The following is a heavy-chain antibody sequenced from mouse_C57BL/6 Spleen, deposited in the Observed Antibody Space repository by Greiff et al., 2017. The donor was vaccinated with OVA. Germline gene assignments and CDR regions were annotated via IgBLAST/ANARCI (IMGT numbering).Heavy chain of an antibody. V-gene: IGHV1-54*01. CDR3: ARLLRSYAMDY. CDR2: INPGSGGT. Sequence: QVQLKESGAELVRPGTSVKVSCKASGYAFTNYLIEWVKQRPGQGLEWIGVINPGSGGTNYNEKFKGKATLTADKSSSTAYMQLSSLTSEDSAVYFCARLLRSYAMDYWGQGTSVTVSS. CDR1: GYAFTNYL. D-gene: IGHD1-1*01. J-gene: IGHJ4*01.